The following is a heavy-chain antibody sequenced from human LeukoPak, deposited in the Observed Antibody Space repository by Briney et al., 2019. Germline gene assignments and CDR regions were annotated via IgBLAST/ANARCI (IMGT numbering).Heavy chain of an antibody. V-gene: IGHV1-2*06. J-gene: IGHJ6*02. CDR3: ASLGATKVRYYYYGMDV. CDR2: INPNSGGT. Sequence: ASVKVSCKASGYTFTDYYMYGVRQAPGQGLEWMGRINPNSGGTNDAQKFQGRVTMTRDTSITTAYMELSRLRSDDTAVYYCASLGATKVRYYYYGMDVWGQGTTVTASS. CDR1: GYTFTDYY. D-gene: IGHD1-26*01.